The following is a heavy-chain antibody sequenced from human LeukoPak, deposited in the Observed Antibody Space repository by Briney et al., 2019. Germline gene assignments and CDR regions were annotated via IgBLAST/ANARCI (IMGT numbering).Heavy chain of an antibody. J-gene: IGHJ4*02. CDR3: ARVSAVAALSDG. Sequence: PGGALRLSCVDSGFTFSSYSMYWVRQAPGTGLEWVSSISTSISYIYYVDSVKGRFTISRDTIKNSLFLHMNSLRDEDTAVYHCARVSAVAALSDGWSQATLATASS. D-gene: IGHD6-19*01. V-gene: IGHV3-21*01. CDR2: ISTSISYI. CDR1: GFTFSSYS.